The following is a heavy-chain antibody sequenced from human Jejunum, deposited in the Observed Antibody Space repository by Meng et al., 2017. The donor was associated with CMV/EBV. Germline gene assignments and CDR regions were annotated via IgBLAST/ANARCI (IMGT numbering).Heavy chain of an antibody. CDR2: IRGSDDKT. CDR3: AKSLVDTTMDLDY. Sequence: SGFTFSSFAMTWVRQAPGKGLEWVSTIRGSDDKTYYSDSVRGRFTISRDNSKNTLYLQMNSLRAEDTAVYYCAKSLVDTTMDLDYWGQGRLVTVSS. D-gene: IGHD5-18*01. J-gene: IGHJ4*02. V-gene: IGHV3-23*01. CDR1: GFTFSSFA.